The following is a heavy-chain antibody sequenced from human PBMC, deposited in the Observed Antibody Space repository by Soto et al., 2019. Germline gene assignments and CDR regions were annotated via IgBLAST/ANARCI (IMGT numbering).Heavy chain of an antibody. CDR2: INAGNGNT. D-gene: IGHD2-15*01. CDR3: ARDVVSQSGSYYYYYGMDV. V-gene: IGHV1-3*01. Sequence: ASVKVSCKASGYTFTSYAMHWVRQAPGQRLEWMGWINAGNGNTKYSQKLQGRVTITRDTSASTAYMELSSLRSEDTAVYCCARDVVSQSGSYYYYYGMDVWGQGTTVTVSS. CDR1: GYTFTSYA. J-gene: IGHJ6*02.